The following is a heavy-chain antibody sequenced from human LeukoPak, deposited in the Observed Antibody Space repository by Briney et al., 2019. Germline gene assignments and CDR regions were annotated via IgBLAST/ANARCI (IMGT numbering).Heavy chain of an antibody. CDR3: ARGGPHITMIVVVSYDAFDI. CDR1: GFTFSSYS. Sequence: GGSLRLSCAASGFTFSSYSMNWVRQAPGKGLEWVSYISSSSSTIYYADSVKGRFTISRDNAKNSLYLQMNSLRDEDTAVYYCARGGPHITMIVVVSYDAFDIWGQGTMVTVSS. D-gene: IGHD3-22*01. V-gene: IGHV3-48*02. CDR2: ISSSSSTI. J-gene: IGHJ3*02.